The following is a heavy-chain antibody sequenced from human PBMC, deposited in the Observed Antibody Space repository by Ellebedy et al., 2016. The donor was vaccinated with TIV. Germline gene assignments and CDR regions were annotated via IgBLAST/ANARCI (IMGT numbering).Heavy chain of an antibody. CDR2: IWYDGSNK. J-gene: IGHJ4*02. CDR1: GFTFSSYG. Sequence: PGGSLRLSCAASGFTFSSYGMHWVRQAPGKGLEWVAVIWYDGSNKYYADSVKGRFTISRDNSKNTLYLQMNSLRAEDTAVYYCARVMVGYSGYGANIYYFDYWGQGTLVTVSS. CDR3: ARVMVGYSGYGANIYYFDY. V-gene: IGHV3-33*01. D-gene: IGHD5-12*01.